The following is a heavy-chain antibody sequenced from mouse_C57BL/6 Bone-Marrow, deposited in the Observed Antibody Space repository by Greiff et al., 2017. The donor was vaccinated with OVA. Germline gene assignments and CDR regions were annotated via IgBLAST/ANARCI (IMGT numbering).Heavy chain of an antibody. J-gene: IGHJ4*01. CDR3: AGEYYYGSSYVYAMDY. CDR1: GFPITSGYY. D-gene: IGHD1-1*01. Sequence: QVQLQQSGPGLVKPSQSLFLTCSITGFPITSGYYWIWIRQSPGKPLEWMGYITHSGETFYNPSLQSPISITRETSKNQFFLQLNSVTTEDTAMYYCAGEYYYGSSYVYAMDYWGQGTSVTVSS. V-gene: IGHV12-3*01. CDR2: ITHSGET.